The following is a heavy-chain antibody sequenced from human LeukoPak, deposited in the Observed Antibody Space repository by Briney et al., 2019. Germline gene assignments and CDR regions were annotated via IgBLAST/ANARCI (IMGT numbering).Heavy chain of an antibody. V-gene: IGHV1-2*02. CDR1: GYTFTGYY. Sequence: ASVKVSCKASGYTFTGYYMHWVRQAPGQGLEWMGWINPNSGGTNYAQKFQGRVTMTRNTSISTAYMELSSLRSEDTAVYYCARAGELLWFGEPYYYYMDVWGKGTTVTISS. J-gene: IGHJ6*03. CDR2: INPNSGGT. CDR3: ARAGELLWFGEPYYYYMDV. D-gene: IGHD3-10*01.